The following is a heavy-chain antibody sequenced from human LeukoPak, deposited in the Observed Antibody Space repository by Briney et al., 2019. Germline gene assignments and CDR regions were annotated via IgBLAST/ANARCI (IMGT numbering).Heavy chain of an antibody. CDR3: ARFRRLLWVGALGVDYFDY. CDR2: ISGSGGST. Sequence: GGSLRLSCAASGFTFSSYAMSWVRQAPGKGLEWVSAISGSGGSTYYADSVKGRFTISRDNSKNTLYLQMNSLRARDTAVYYCARFRRLLWVGALGVDYFDYWGQGTLVTVSS. CDR1: GFTFSSYA. V-gene: IGHV3-23*01. D-gene: IGHD3-10*01. J-gene: IGHJ4*02.